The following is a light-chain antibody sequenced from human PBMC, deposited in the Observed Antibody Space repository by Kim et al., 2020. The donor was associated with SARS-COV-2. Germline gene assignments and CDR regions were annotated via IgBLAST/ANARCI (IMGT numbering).Light chain of an antibody. J-gene: IGKJ5*01. V-gene: IGKV3D-15*01. Sequence: SPGKRATLSCRASQSVSSYLAWYQQKPGQAPRLLIYDASMRATGIPARFSGSGSGTEFTLTISSLQSEDFAVYYCQQYNNWPPVTFGQGTRLEIK. CDR3: QQYNNWPPVT. CDR1: QSVSSY. CDR2: DAS.